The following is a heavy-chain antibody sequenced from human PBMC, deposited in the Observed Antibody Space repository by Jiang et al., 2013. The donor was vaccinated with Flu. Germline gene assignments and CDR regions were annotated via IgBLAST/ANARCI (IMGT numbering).Heavy chain of an antibody. CDR1: GGSISSSSYY. J-gene: IGHJ3*02. V-gene: IGHV4-39*01. Sequence: KPSETLSLTCTVSGGSISSSSYYWGWIRQPPGKGLEWIGSIYYSGSTYYNPSLKSRVTISVDTSKNQFSLKLSSVTAADTAVYYCANSLEAWGFENAFDIWGQGTMVTVSS. D-gene: IGHD3-16*01. CDR2: IYYSGST. CDR3: ANSLEAWGFENAFDI.